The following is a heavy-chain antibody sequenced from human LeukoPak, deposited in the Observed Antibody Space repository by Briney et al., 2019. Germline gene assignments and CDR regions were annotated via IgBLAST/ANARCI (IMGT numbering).Heavy chain of an antibody. V-gene: IGHV3-21*01. J-gene: IGHJ4*02. D-gene: IGHD1-26*01. CDR3: ARVPLSGSYLRSHFDY. CDR1: GFTFSHYG. Sequence: GGSLRLSCAASGFTFSHYGVHWVRQAPGRGLEWVSSISSSSSYIYYADSVKGRFTISRDNAKNTLYLQMNSLRPEDTAVYYCARVPLSGSYLRSHFDYWGQGTLVTVSS. CDR2: ISSSSSYI.